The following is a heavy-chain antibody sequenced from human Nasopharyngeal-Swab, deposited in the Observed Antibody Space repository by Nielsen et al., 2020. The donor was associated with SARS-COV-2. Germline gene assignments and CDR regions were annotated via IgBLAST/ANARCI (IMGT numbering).Heavy chain of an antibody. D-gene: IGHD4-11*01. CDR2: INPNSGGT. J-gene: IGHJ6*02. Sequence: ASVKVSCKASGYTFTAYYMHWVRQAPGQGLEWMGWINPNSGGTNYAQKFQGRVTMTRDTSISTAYMELSRLRSDDTAVYYCARYSNYYYYGMDVWGQGTTVTVSS. CDR1: GYTFTAYY. CDR3: ARYSNYYYYGMDV. V-gene: IGHV1-2*02.